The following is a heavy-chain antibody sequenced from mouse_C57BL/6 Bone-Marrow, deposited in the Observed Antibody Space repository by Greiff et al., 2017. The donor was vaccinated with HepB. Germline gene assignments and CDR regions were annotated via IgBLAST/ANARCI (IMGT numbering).Heavy chain of an antibody. CDR2: INPNNGGT. CDR3: AREEAYCYGSTMDY. CDR1: GYTFTDYN. D-gene: IGHD1-1*01. J-gene: IGHJ4*01. V-gene: IGHV1-22*01. Sequence: VQLQQSGPELVKPGASVKMSCKASGYTFTDYNMHWVKQSHGKSLEWIGYINPNNGGTSYNQKFKGKATLTVNKSSSTAYMELRSLTSEDSAVYYCAREEAYCYGSTMDYWGQGTSVTVSS.